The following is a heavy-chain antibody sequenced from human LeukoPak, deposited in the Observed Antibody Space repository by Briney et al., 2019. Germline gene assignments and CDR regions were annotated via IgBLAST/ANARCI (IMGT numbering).Heavy chain of an antibody. CDR3: AKDEI. CDR2: INGGGNT. Sequence: GGSLRLSCAASGFIFSRDSMNWVRQAPGKGLEWVAYINGGGNTYYADSVKGRFTISRDNSKNTLYLQMNSLRAEDTAVYYCAKDEIWGQGTMVTVSS. CDR1: GFIFSRDS. J-gene: IGHJ3*02. V-gene: IGHV3-23*01.